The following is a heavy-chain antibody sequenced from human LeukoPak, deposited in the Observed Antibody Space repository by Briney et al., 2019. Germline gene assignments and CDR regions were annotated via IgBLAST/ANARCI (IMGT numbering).Heavy chain of an antibody. Sequence: SETLSLTCTVSGGSISSYYWSWIRQPPGNGLEWIGYIYYSGSTNYNPSLKSRVTISVDTSKNQFSLKLSSVTAADTAVYYCARHYDFWSGYLVAFDIWGQGTMVTVSS. D-gene: IGHD3-3*01. CDR1: GGSISSYY. CDR3: ARHYDFWSGYLVAFDI. V-gene: IGHV4-59*08. CDR2: IYYSGST. J-gene: IGHJ3*02.